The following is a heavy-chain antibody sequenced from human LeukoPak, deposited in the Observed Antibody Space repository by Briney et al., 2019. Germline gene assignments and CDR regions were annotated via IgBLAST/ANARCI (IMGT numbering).Heavy chain of an antibody. CDR2: MNPNSGNT. V-gene: IGHV1-8*01. D-gene: IGHD2-15*01. Sequence: GAPVKVSCKASGYTFTSYDINWVRQATGQGLEWMGWMNPNSGNTGYAQKFQGRVTMTRNTSISTAYMELSSLRSEDTAVYYCARGYCSGGSCSNYYYGMDVWGQGTTVTVSS. CDR3: ARGYCSGGSCSNYYYGMDV. CDR1: GYTFTSYD. J-gene: IGHJ6*02.